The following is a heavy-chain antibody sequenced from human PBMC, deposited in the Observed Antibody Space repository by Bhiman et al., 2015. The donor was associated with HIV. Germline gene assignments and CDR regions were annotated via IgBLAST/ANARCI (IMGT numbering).Heavy chain of an antibody. Sequence: EVQLVESGGGLVQPGRSLRLSCAASGFTFSTYQMNWVRQAPGKGLEWVSYITSSGNTIYYADSVKGRFTISRDNAKNSLYLQMNSLRAEDTAVYYCARGPHRLGEFSSLDIWDQGTVVTVSS. CDR3: ARGPHRLGEFSSLDI. J-gene: IGHJ3*02. CDR1: GFTFSTYQ. CDR2: ITSSGNTI. D-gene: IGHD3-16*02. V-gene: IGHV3-48*03.